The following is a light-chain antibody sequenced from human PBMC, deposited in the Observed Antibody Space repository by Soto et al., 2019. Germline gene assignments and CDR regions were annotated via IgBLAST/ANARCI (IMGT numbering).Light chain of an antibody. CDR3: PAWDSSTGV. J-gene: IGLJ1*01. Sequence: SYELTQPPSVSVSPGQTASITCSGDKLGDKYACWYQQKPGQSPVLVIYQDSKRPSGIPERFSGSNSGNTATLTISGTQAMDEADYYCPAWDSSTGVFGTGTKLTV. CDR1: KLGDKY. V-gene: IGLV3-1*01. CDR2: QDS.